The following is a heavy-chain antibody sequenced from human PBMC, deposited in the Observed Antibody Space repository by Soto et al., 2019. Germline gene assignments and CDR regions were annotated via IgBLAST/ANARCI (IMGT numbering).Heavy chain of an antibody. J-gene: IGHJ6*02. Sequence: SETLSLTCAVSGGSISSSNWWSWVRQPPGKGLEWIGEIYHSGSTNYNPSLKSRVTISVDKSKNQFSLKLSSVTAADTAVYYCARVGIVVVPAAYYYGMDVWGQGTTVTVSS. CDR2: IYHSGST. CDR3: ARVGIVVVPAAYYYGMDV. CDR1: GGSISSSNW. D-gene: IGHD2-2*01. V-gene: IGHV4-4*02.